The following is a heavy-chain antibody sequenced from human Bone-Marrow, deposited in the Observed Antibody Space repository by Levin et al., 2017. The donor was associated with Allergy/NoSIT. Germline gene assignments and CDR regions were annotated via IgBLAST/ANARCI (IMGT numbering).Heavy chain of an antibody. CDR1: GFTFSSYS. CDR3: ARDADCTNGVCSFVNFDY. CDR2: ISSSSSYI. V-gene: IGHV3-21*01. J-gene: IGHJ4*02. Sequence: GESLKISCAASGFTFSSYSMNWVRQAPGKGLEWVSSISSSSSYIYYADSVKGRFTISRDNAKNSLYLQMNSLRAEDTAVYYCARDADCTNGVCSFVNFDYWGQGTLVTVSS. D-gene: IGHD2-8*01.